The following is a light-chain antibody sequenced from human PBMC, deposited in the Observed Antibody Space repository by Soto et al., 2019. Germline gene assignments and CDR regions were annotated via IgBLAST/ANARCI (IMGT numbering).Light chain of an antibody. Sequence: EIVLAQSPATLSVSPGERVTLSCRATQAIGSNLAWYLQRPGQAPRLLMYGGSTRATDVPPRFSGSGSGTEFTLTITGLQSEDFAIYLCQQHKALPWTFGQGTRLEI. CDR3: QQHKALPWT. CDR1: QAIGSN. V-gene: IGKV3-15*01. CDR2: GGS. J-gene: IGKJ1*01.